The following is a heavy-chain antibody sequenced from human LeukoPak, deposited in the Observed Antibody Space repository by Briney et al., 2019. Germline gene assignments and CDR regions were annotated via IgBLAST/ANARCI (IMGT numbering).Heavy chain of an antibody. J-gene: IGHJ4*02. CDR3: ARARRAVAAEYYFDY. V-gene: IGHV4-39*07. CDR2: IYYSGST. Sequence: SETLSLTSTGYTGSISSISYYWGWLRQPPEKGLGWNRSIYYSGSTYYNPSRKSRVTISVDTSNSQFSLKLSSVTAAETAVYYCARARRAVAAEYYFDYWGQGTLVTVSS. CDR1: TGSISSISYY. D-gene: IGHD6-19*01.